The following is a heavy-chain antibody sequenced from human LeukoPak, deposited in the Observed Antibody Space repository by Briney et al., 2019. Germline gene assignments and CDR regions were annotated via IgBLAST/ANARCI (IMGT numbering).Heavy chain of an antibody. CDR3: ARQFDPGYYYDSSGYYRGAFDI. CDR2: IIPIFGTA. D-gene: IGHD3-22*01. J-gene: IGHJ3*02. Sequence: GASVKVSCKASGGTFSSYAISWVRQAPGQGLEWMGGIIPIFGTANYAQKFQGRVTITADESTSTAYMELSSLRSEDTAVYYCARQFDPGYYYDSSGYYRGAFDIWGQGTMVTVSS. V-gene: IGHV1-69*13. CDR1: GGTFSSYA.